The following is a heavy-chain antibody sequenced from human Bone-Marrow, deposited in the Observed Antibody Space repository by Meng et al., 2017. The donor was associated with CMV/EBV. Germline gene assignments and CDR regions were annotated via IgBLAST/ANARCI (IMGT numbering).Heavy chain of an antibody. D-gene: IGHD1-7*01. CDR1: GFTFSSYV. Sequence: GGSLRLSCAASGFTFSSYVMSWVRQAPGKGLEWVSSIGADGTTTYYADSVKGLFTISRDNSKDTLYLQMNSLRAEDTAAYYCVTPSPGWNYPFDYWGQGTLVTVSS. V-gene: IGHV3-23*01. CDR2: IGADGTTT. J-gene: IGHJ4*02. CDR3: VTPSPGWNYPFDY.